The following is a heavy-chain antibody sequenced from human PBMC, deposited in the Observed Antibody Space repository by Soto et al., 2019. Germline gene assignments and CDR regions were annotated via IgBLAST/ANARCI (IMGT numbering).Heavy chain of an antibody. J-gene: IGHJ6*02. CDR1: GGSFSGYY. CDR2: INHSGGT. CDR3: ARVIRGRGIYYDSSGYKGRNYGMHV. Sequence: SSETLSLTCAVYGGSFSGYYWSWIRQPPGTGLECIGEINHSGGTNYNQSLKSRVTISVDTSKNQFSLKLSSVIAADTVVYYCARVIRGRGIYYDSSGYKGRNYGMHVWGQGTTVTVSS. D-gene: IGHD3-22*01. V-gene: IGHV4-34*01.